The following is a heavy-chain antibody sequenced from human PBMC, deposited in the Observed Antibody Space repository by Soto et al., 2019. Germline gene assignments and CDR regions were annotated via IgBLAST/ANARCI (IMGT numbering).Heavy chain of an antibody. CDR2: INSDGSST. V-gene: IGHV3-74*01. CDR3: ARDRGVPAAMGNWFDP. CDR1: GFTFSGYW. D-gene: IGHD2-2*01. J-gene: IGHJ5*02. Sequence: GGALRLSCAASGFTFSGYWMHWVRQAPGKGLVWVSRINSDGSSTSYADSVKGRFTISRDNAKNTLYLQMNSLRAEDTAVYYCARDRGVPAAMGNWFDPWGQGTLVTVSS.